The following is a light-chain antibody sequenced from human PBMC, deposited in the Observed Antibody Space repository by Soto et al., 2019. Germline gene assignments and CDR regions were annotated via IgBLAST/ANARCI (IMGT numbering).Light chain of an antibody. Sequence: EIVLTQSPGTLSLSPGERATLSCRASQSVSSNHLAWYQQKPGQAPRLLIYDASTRASGIPDRFSGRGSGTDFTLTISRLEPDDLAVYYCQRYGSSPLTFGGGTKVEI. J-gene: IGKJ4*01. CDR1: QSVSSNH. CDR2: DAS. CDR3: QRYGSSPLT. V-gene: IGKV3-20*01.